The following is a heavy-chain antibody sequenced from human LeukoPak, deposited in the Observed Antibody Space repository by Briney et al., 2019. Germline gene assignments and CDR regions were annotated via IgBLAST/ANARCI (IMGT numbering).Heavy chain of an antibody. CDR3: ARVWTEEYLSPVGDYYYMDV. Sequence: PSETLSLTCTVSGGSISSYYWSWIRQPPGKGLEWIGYIYYSGSTNYNPSLKSRVTISVDTSKNQFSLKLSSVTAADTAVYYCARVWTEEYLSPVGDYYYMDVWGKGTTVTISS. CDR2: IYYSGST. V-gene: IGHV4-59*01. J-gene: IGHJ6*03. CDR1: GGSISSYY. D-gene: IGHD3/OR15-3a*01.